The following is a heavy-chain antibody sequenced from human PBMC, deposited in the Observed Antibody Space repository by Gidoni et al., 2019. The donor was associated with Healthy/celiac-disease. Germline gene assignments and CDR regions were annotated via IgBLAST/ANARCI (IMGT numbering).Heavy chain of an antibody. V-gene: IGHV3-23*01. CDR1: GFTFSSYA. Sequence: EVQLLESGGGLVQPGGSLRLSCAASGFTFSSYAMSWVRQAPGKGLEWVSAISGSGGSKYYADSVKGRFTISRDNSKNTLYLQMNSLRAEDTDVYYCAKQYYYDSSGHRADWFDPWGQGTLVTVSS. CDR2: ISGSGGSK. CDR3: AKQYYYDSSGHRADWFDP. D-gene: IGHD3-22*01. J-gene: IGHJ5*02.